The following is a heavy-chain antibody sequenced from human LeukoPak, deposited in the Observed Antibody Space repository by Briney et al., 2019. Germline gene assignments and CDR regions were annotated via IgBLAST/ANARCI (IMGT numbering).Heavy chain of an antibody. D-gene: IGHD3-22*01. Sequence: GGSLRLSCVASGFNFSSYWMTWVPQAPGKGLEWVANIKTDGSQIYYVDSVKGRFNISRDNAKNSLYLQMNSLRAEDMALYYCASSSGYYYGDAFDMWGEGTMVTVSS. CDR3: ASSSGYYYGDAFDM. J-gene: IGHJ3*02. V-gene: IGHV3-7*03. CDR1: GFNFSSYW. CDR2: IKTDGSQI.